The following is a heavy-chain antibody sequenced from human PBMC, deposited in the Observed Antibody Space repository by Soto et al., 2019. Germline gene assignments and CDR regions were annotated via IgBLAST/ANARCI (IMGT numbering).Heavy chain of an antibody. CDR1: GFTFSSYG. CDR2: ISYDGSNK. CDR3: AKERNHNYYDSSGYHDY. Sequence: QVQLVESGGGVVQPGRSLRLSCAASGFTFSSYGMHWVRQAPGKGLEWVAVISYDGSNKYYADSVKGRFTISRDNSKNTLYLQMNSLRAEDTAVYYCAKERNHNYYDSSGYHDYWGQGTLVTVSS. V-gene: IGHV3-30*18. D-gene: IGHD3-22*01. J-gene: IGHJ4*02.